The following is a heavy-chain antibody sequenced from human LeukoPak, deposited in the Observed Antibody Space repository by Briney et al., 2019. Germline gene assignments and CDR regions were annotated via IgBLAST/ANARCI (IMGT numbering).Heavy chain of an antibody. CDR3: AREHLAARLRRLDY. D-gene: IGHD6-6*01. CDR1: GGSFSGYY. CDR2: INHSGST. Sequence: SETLSLTCAVYGGSFSGYYWSWIRQPPGKGLEWIGEINHSGSTNYNPSLKSRVTISVDTSKNQFSLKLSSVTAADTAVYYCAREHLAARLRRLDYWGQGTLVTVSS. V-gene: IGHV4-34*01. J-gene: IGHJ4*02.